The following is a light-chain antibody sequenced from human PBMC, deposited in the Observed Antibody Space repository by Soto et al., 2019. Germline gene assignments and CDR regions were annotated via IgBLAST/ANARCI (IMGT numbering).Light chain of an antibody. V-gene: IGLV2-14*01. CDR1: SSDVGGYNY. CDR2: EVS. Sequence: QSALTQPASVSGSPGQSITISCTGTSSDVGGYNYVSWYQQHPGKAPKLMIYEVSNRPSGVSNRFSGSKSGNTASLTISGLQAGDEGDFYCSSYTSSRTWVFGGGTKVTVL. CDR3: SSYTSSRTWV. J-gene: IGLJ3*02.